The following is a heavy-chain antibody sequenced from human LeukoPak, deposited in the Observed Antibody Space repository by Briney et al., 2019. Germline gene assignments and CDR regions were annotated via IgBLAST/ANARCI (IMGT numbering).Heavy chain of an antibody. CDR3: GRFLGRITISGLVPYGMDV. Sequence: AGSLRLSCAASGFTVSSIYMTWVRQAQGKGLEWVSLIYSAGGTYYTDFVRGGFTISGKSSKNTLYLQMNSRIGEDTAGYYCGRFLGRITISGLVPYGMDVWGQGTTVTVSS. CDR1: GFTVSSIY. D-gene: IGHD3-3*01. V-gene: IGHV3-53*04. J-gene: IGHJ6*02. CDR2: IYSAGGT.